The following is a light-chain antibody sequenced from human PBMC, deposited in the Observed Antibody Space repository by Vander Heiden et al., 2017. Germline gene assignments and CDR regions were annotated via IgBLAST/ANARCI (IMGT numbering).Light chain of an antibody. CDR3: QQDNKWPRT. V-gene: IGKV3-15*01. CDR1: QSVGRD. Sequence: EIVMTQSPATLSVSPGERATLSCRASQSVGRDLAWYQQRPGQAPRLLIYGASTRATSIPARFSGSGSGREFTLTISSLQSEDFAVYYCQQDNKWPRTFGQGTKVEIK. CDR2: GAS. J-gene: IGKJ1*01.